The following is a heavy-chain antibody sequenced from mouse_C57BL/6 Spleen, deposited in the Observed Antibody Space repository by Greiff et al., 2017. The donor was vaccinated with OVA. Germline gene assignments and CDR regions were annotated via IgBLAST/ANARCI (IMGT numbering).Heavy chain of an antibody. CDR3: ARGGDIRFFDY. Sequence: QVQLKQSGAELVKPGASVKISCKASGYAFSSYWMNWVKQRPGKGLEWIGQIYPGDGDTNYNGKFKGKATLTADKSSSTAYMQLSSLTSEDSAVYFCARGGDIRFFDYWGQGTTLTVSS. V-gene: IGHV1-80*01. CDR1: GYAFSSYW. CDR2: IYPGDGDT. J-gene: IGHJ2*01.